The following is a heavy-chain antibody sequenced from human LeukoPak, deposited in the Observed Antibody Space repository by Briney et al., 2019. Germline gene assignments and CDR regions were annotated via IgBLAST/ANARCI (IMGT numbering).Heavy chain of an antibody. CDR3: ATEWALAQN. CDR1: GFTFSDYD. Sequence: GGSLRLSCSASGFTFSDYDMNWVRQAPGKGLEWVSSISYLSSHVYYGDSVKGRFTISRDNAKKSLYLQMDSLRAEDTAIYFCATEWALAQNWGQGTLVTVSS. D-gene: IGHD1-26*01. V-gene: IGHV3-21*01. J-gene: IGHJ4*02. CDR2: ISYLSSHV.